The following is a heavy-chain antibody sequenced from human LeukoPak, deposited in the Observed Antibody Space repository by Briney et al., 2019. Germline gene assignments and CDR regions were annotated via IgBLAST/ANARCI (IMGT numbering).Heavy chain of an antibody. CDR2: IYPGDSDT. J-gene: IGHJ4*02. CDR1: GYSFTSYW. CDR3: ARQTSAASDY. D-gene: IGHD6-25*01. V-gene: IGHV5-51*01. Sequence: GESLKISCKGSGYSFTSYWIGWVRQLPWKGLEWMGIIYPGDSDTRYSPSFQGQVTLSVDKSISTAYLQWTSLKASDTAMYYCARQTSAASDYWGQGTLVSVSS.